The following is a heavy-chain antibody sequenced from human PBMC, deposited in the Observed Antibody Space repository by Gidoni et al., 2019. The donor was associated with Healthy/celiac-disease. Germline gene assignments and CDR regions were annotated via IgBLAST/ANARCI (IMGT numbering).Heavy chain of an antibody. CDR1: GFTFSSYA. Sequence: EVQLLESGGGLVQPGWSLRLSCAASGFTFSSYAMSWVRQAPGRGLEWVSAISGSGGSTYYADSVKGRFTISRDNSKNTLYLQMNSLRAEDTAVYYCAKDPSVTMTISEYWGQGTLVTVSS. D-gene: IGHD4-4*01. CDR2: ISGSGGST. V-gene: IGHV3-23*01. CDR3: AKDPSVTMTISEY. J-gene: IGHJ4*02.